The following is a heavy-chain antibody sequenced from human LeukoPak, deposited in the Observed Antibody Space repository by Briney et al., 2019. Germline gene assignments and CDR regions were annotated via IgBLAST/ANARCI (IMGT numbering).Heavy chain of an antibody. D-gene: IGHD6-19*01. CDR3: ARHGVAGVYYFDY. J-gene: IGHJ4*02. V-gene: IGHV1-46*01. CDR2: INRSGGST. CDR1: GYTLTIYH. Sequence: SEKVSCKATGYTLTIYHMHRVRQAPGQGLEWVGIINRSGGSTNYAQKVQGRLTMTRDMSTRTDYKELSSMRSEDTAVYYCARHGVAGVYYFDYWGRGTMLRVSS.